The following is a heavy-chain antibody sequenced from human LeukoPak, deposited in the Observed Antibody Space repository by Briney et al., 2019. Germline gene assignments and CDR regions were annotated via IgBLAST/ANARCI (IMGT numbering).Heavy chain of an antibody. Sequence: SETLSLTCVVYGESFSGYYWTWIRQPPGKGLEWIGEIIDTGSTKYNSSLKSRVTISVDSSRNEFSLNLTSVTAADTAIYYCARGLASGYPPIPFDYWGQGTLVTVSS. CDR3: ARGLASGYPPIPFDY. CDR2: IIDTGST. D-gene: IGHD3-3*01. CDR1: GESFSGYY. J-gene: IGHJ4*02. V-gene: IGHV4-34*12.